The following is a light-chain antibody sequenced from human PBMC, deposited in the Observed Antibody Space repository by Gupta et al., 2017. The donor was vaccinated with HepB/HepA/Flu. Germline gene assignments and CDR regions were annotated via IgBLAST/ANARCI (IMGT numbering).Light chain of an antibody. CDR3: QQYGSSPRT. V-gene: IGKV3-20*01. CDR2: AAS. Sequence: EIVLTQSPGTLSLSPGERVTLSCRASQSVSSTYLAWYQQKPGQAPRLLIHAASIRATGIPDRFSGSGSGTDFTLTISSLDPEDCGMYYCQQYGSSPRTFGQGTKVEIK. CDR1: QSVSSTY. J-gene: IGKJ1*01.